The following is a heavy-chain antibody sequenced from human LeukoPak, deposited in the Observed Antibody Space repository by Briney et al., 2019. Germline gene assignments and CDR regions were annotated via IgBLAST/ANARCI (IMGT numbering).Heavy chain of an antibody. V-gene: IGHV4-34*01. CDR3: VRSITMVRGVYYYGMDV. D-gene: IGHD3-10*01. Sequence: SATLSLTCAVYGGSFSGYYWSGIRQPPGKGLEWIGEINHSGSTNYNPSLKRRVTISVDTSKNQFSLKLSSVTAADTAVYYCVRSITMVRGVYYYGMDVWGKGTTVTVSS. CDR1: GGSFSGYY. J-gene: IGHJ6*04. CDR2: INHSGST.